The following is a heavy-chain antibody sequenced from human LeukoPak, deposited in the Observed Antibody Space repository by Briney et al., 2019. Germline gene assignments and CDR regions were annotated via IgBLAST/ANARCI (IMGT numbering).Heavy chain of an antibody. J-gene: IGHJ6*03. D-gene: IGHD6-19*01. V-gene: IGHV4-39*07. CDR2: INHSGST. Sequence: SETLSLTCTVSGGSISSGSYYWGWIRQPPGKGLEWIGEINHSGSTNYNPSLKSRVTISVDTSKNQFSLKLSSVTAADTAVYYCARIPGVAVAGSLYYYYYYMDVWGKGTTVTVSS. CDR3: ARIPGVAVAGSLYYYYYYMDV. CDR1: GGSISSGSYY.